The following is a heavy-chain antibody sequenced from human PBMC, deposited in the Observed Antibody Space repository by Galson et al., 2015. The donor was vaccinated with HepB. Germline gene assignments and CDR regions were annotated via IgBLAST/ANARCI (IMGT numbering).Heavy chain of an antibody. CDR2: ISSSSSYI. J-gene: IGHJ6*03. Sequence: SLRLSCAASGFTFSSYSMNWVRQAPGKGLEWVSSISSSSSYIYYADSVKGRFTISRDNAKNSLYLQMNSLRAEDTAVYYCARDRKQLFGYYYYYMDVWGKGTTVTVSS. CDR1: GFTFSSYS. V-gene: IGHV3-21*01. D-gene: IGHD6-6*01. CDR3: ARDRKQLFGYYYYYMDV.